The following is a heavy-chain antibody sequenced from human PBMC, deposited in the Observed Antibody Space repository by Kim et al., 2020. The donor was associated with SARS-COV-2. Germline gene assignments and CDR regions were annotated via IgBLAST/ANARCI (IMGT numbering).Heavy chain of an antibody. J-gene: IGHJ4*02. V-gene: IGHV4-34*01. D-gene: IGHD1-26*01. CDR1: GGSFSGYY. CDR2: INHSGST. Sequence: SETLSLTCAVYGGSFSGYYWSWIRQPPGKGLEWIGEINHSGSTNYNPSLKSRVTISVDTSKNQFSLKLSSVTAADTAVYYCARGPVGATKGGDYWGQGTLVTVSS. CDR3: ARGPVGATKGGDY.